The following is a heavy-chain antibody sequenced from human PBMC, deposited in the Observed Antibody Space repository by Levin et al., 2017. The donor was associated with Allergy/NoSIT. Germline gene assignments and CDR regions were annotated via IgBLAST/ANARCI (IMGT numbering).Heavy chain of an antibody. D-gene: IGHD2-15*01. V-gene: IGHV3-15*01. CDR3: TTSPVTYAGSGLIDS. CDR2: VTSRTDGETT. J-gene: IGHJ5*01. CDR1: GFTFSDAW. Sequence: LSLTCEASGFTFSDAWMSWVRQAPGKGLEWVGRVTSRTDGETTDYAAPVKGRFTISRDDSKNTMYLQMNSLKTEDTALYYCTTSPVTYAGSGLIDSWGHGTLVTVSP.